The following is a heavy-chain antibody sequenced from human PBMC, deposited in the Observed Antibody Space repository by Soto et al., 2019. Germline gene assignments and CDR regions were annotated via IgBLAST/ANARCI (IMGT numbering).Heavy chain of an antibody. V-gene: IGHV1-69*13. CDR3: AREYILTGPIDY. CDR2: IIPIFGTA. D-gene: IGHD3-9*01. J-gene: IGHJ4*02. CDR1: GGTFSSYA. Sequence: SVKVSCKXSGGTFSSYAISWVRQAPGQGLEWMGGIIPIFGTANYAQKFQGRVTITADESTSTAYMELSSLRSEDTAVYYCAREYILTGPIDYWGQGTLVTVSS.